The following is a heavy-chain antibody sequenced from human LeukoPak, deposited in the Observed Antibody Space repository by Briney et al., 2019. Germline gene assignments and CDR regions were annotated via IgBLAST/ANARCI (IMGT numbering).Heavy chain of an antibody. CDR3: STSNYFYDSNGWF. J-gene: IGHJ4*02. Sequence: GGSLRLSCVASGFTFSNYWMHWVRQPPGKGLEWVSAISGSGGSTYYADSVKGRFTISRDNSKNTLYLQMNSLRAEDTAVYYCSTSNYFYDSNGWFWGRGTLVTVSS. CDR1: GFTFSNYW. D-gene: IGHD3-22*01. CDR2: ISGSGGST. V-gene: IGHV3-23*01.